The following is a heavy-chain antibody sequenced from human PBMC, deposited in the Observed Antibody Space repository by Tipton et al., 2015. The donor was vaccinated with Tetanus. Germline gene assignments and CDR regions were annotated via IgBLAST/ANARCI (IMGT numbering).Heavy chain of an antibody. CDR1: GGSISSSSYY. D-gene: IGHD6-19*01. CDR3: ARTGPVAGTVRDAFDI. V-gene: IGHV4-39*01. Sequence: TLSLTCTVSGGSISSSSYYWGWIRQPPGKGLEWIGTIYYSGSTYYNPSLKSRVTISVDTSKNQFSLKLNSVTAADTAVYYCARTGPVAGTVRDAFDIWGQGTMVTVSS. J-gene: IGHJ3*02. CDR2: IYYSGST.